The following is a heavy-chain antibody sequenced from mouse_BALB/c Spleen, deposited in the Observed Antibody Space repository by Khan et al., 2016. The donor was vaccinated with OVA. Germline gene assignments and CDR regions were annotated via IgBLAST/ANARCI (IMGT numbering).Heavy chain of an antibody. D-gene: IGHD2-14*01. CDR1: GYTFTTYT. J-gene: IGHJ3*01. CDR2: INPSNGYT. V-gene: IGHV1-4*01. Sequence: QVRLQQSGAELARPGASVKMSCKASGYTFTTYTMHWVKQRPGQGLEWLGYINPSNGYTNYNQKFKDKSTLTADKSSSTAYMQLSSLTSDYSAVYYSAREGAYYRSDGWFAYWGQGTLVTVSA. CDR3: AREGAYYRSDGWFAY.